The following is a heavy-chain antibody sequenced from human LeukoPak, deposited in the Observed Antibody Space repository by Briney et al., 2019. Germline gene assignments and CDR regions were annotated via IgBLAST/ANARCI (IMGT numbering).Heavy chain of an antibody. CDR2: IYYSGST. V-gene: IGHV4-39*07. CDR1: GGSISSSSYY. Sequence: PSETLPLTCTVSGGSISSSSYYWGWIRQPPGKGLEWIGSIYYSGSTYYNPSLKSRVTMSIDTSKNQFSLKLSSVTAADTAVYYCASTSGSYFISSFDYWGQGTLVTVSS. CDR3: ASTSGSYFISSFDY. J-gene: IGHJ4*02. D-gene: IGHD3-10*01.